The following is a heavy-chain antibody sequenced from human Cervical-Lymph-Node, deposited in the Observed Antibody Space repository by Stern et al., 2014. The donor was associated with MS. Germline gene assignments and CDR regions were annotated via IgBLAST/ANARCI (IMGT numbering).Heavy chain of an antibody. D-gene: IGHD4-17*01. CDR1: GYTFTGYY. CDR2: IKPKSGGT. CDR3: ARPLNDDYSWFDP. Sequence: VQLVESGAEVKKPGASVKVSCKASGYTFTGYYMHWVRQAPGQGLEWMGWIKPKSGGTNYAQKFQGRVTMTRDTSISTAYMELSRLRSDDTAVYYCARPLNDDYSWFDPWGQGTLVTVSS. V-gene: IGHV1-2*02. J-gene: IGHJ5*02.